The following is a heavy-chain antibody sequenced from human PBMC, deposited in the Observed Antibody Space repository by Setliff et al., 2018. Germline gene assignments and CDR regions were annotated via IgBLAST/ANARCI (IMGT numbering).Heavy chain of an antibody. CDR3: ARDGTSLPSIAAHADY. CDR1: GYTFTGYY. D-gene: IGHD6-6*01. Sequence: ASVKVSCKASGYTFTGYYMHWVRQAPGQGLEWMGRINPNSGGTNYAQKFQGRVTMTRDTSISTAYMELSKLRSDDTAVYYCARDGTSLPSIAAHADYWGQGTLVTVSS. CDR2: INPNSGGT. V-gene: IGHV1-2*06. J-gene: IGHJ4*02.